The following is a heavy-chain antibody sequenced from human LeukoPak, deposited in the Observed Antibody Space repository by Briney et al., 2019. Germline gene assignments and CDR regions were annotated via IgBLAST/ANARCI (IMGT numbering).Heavy chain of an antibody. V-gene: IGHV5-51*01. J-gene: IGHJ3*02. CDR2: IYPGDCDT. Sequence: GESLKIPCKGSGYSFTSYWIGWVRQMPGKGLEGMEIIYPGDCDTIYSPSFQGQVTISADKSISTAYLQWSSVRASDTAMNTCPRSTTSFFAANDAFDIWGQGTMVTPSS. D-gene: IGHD2-2*01. CDR1: GYSFTSYW. CDR3: PRSTTSFFAANDAFDI.